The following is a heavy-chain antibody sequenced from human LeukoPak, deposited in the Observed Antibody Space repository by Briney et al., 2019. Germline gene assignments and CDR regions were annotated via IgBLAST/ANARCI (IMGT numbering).Heavy chain of an antibody. Sequence: PGGSLRLSCAASGFTFSSYGMHWVRQAPGKGLEWVAVISYDGSNKYYADSVKGRFIISRDNSKNTLYLQMNSLRAEDTAVYYCAKDARYSYGFITSYCYYGMDVWGQGTTVTVSS. J-gene: IGHJ6*02. CDR3: AKDARYSYGFITSYCYYGMDV. CDR1: GFTFSSYG. D-gene: IGHD5-18*01. CDR2: ISYDGSNK. V-gene: IGHV3-30*18.